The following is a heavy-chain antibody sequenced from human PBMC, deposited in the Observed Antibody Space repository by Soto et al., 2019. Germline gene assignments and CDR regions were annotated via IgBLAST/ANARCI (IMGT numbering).Heavy chain of an antibody. CDR1: GFAFGDYG. Sequence: ALRLSGAASGFAFGDYGMHWVRQVPGKGLEWVSGFKWNSGDVGYADSVKGRFTISRDNARNSLYLQMNSLRPEDTAVYYCAKDSSSGSPYYGMDLCGQGTMVTVTS. D-gene: IGHD3-10*01. J-gene: IGHJ6*02. CDR3: AKDSSSGSPYYGMDL. CDR2: FKWNSGDV. V-gene: IGHV3-9*01.